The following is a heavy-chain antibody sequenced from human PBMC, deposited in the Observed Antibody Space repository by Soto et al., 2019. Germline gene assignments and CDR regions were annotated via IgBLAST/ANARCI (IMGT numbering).Heavy chain of an antibody. J-gene: IGHJ4*02. V-gene: IGHV3-23*01. CDR1: GFTFSSYA. D-gene: IGHD3-3*01. CDR2: ISGSGGST. Sequence: GGSLRLSCAASGFTFSSYAMSWVRQAPGKGLEWVSAISGSGGSTYYADSVKGRFTISRDNSKNTLYLQMNSLRAEDTAVYYCASMDFGVVIIPFAYSGQGTLVTVSS. CDR3: ASMDFGVVIIPFAY.